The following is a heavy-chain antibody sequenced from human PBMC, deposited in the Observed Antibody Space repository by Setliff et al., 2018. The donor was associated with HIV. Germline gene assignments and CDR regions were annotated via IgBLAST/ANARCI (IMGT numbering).Heavy chain of an antibody. D-gene: IGHD6-13*01. V-gene: IGHV4-59*08. CDR3: ARHFPGSPHPAGYYMDV. CDR2: IYYSGST. CDR1: GDFINNHY. J-gene: IGHJ6*03. Sequence: SETLSLTCSLSGDFINNHYWSWIRQPPGKGLEWIGHIYYSGSTYYNPSLKSRVTISVDTAKKQFSLRLRSVTATDTAVYYCARHFPGSPHPAGYYMDVWGKGTMVTVSS.